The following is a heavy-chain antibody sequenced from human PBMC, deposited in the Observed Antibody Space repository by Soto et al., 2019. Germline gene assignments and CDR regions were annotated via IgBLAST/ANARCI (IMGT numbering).Heavy chain of an antibody. CDR3: ARRHLAVAVSPWFDP. D-gene: IGHD6-19*01. V-gene: IGHV2-26*01. Sequence: QVTLKESGPVLVKPTETLTLRCTVSGLSITDSEMGVSWIRQPPGQPLEWLAHIDSSGEKSYRTFLKSRLAISKDTSKSKIVLTMTNMDPADTATYYCARRHLAVAVSPWFDPWGQGIPVPVSS. CDR1: GLSITDSEMG. J-gene: IGHJ5*02. CDR2: IDSSGEK.